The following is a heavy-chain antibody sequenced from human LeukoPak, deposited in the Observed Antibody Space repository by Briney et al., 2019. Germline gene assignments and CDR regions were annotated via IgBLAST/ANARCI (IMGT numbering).Heavy chain of an antibody. Sequence: PGGSLRLSCAASGFGVTTYWMHWVRQTPGKGLVWVARINVEGNYIDYAESVKGRFTISRDSAKNTLFLQMNSLRVEDTAVYSCARDLTGPYDHWGQGTLVTVSS. D-gene: IGHD3-22*01. J-gene: IGHJ4*02. CDR2: INVEGNYI. CDR3: ARDLTGPYDH. CDR1: GFGVTTYW. V-gene: IGHV3-74*01.